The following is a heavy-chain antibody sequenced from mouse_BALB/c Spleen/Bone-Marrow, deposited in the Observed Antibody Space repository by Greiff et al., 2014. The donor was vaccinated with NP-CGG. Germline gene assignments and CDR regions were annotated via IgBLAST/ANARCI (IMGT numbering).Heavy chain of an antibody. CDR3: AREKDWVFDY. CDR1: GYTFTSYW. V-gene: IGHV1-55*01. J-gene: IGHJ2*01. D-gene: IGHD4-1*01. Sequence: QVQLKESGAELVKPGTSVKMSCKASGYTFTSYWMHWVKQRPGQGLEWIGDIYPGNDSTNYNEKFKSKATLTVDTSSSTAYMQLSSLTSEDSAVYYCAREKDWVFDYWGQGTTLTVSS. CDR2: IYPGNDST.